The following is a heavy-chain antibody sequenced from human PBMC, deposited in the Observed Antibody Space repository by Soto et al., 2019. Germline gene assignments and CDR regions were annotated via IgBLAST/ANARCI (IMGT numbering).Heavy chain of an antibody. CDR3: AGTTSHQWYYMDV. V-gene: IGHV6-1*01. Sequence: PSPALSLTCAISGDRVSSNSAAWNWIRLSPSRGLEWLARTYYRSRWYNDYAVSVRSRITVNPDTSKNQFSLQLTSVTPEDTAVYYCAGTTSHQWYYMDVWGKGTTVTVSS. CDR1: GDRVSSNSAA. J-gene: IGHJ6*03. D-gene: IGHD1-7*01. CDR2: TYYRSRWYN.